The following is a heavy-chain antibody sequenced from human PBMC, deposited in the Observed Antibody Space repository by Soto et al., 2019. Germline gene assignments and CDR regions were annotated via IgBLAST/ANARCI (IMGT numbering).Heavy chain of an antibody. CDR2: ISGSGGST. CDR1: GFTFSSYA. J-gene: IGHJ4*02. D-gene: IGHD3-22*01. CDR3: AKDPGYYYDSSGCYFDY. Sequence: PGGSLRLSCAASGFTFSSYAMSWVRQAPGKGLEWVSAISGSGGSTYYADSVKGRFTISRDNSKNTLYLQMNSLRAEDTAVYYCAKDPGYYYDSSGCYFDYWGQGTLVTVSS. V-gene: IGHV3-23*01.